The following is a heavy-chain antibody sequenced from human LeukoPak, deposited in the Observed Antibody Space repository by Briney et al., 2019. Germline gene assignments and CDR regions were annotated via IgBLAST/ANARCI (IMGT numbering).Heavy chain of an antibody. V-gene: IGHV3-7*01. CDR1: GFTLRNYW. J-gene: IGHJ5*02. CDR2: MKYDGSER. CDR3: VRTETDGTMRFDP. Sequence: PGGSLRLSCAASGFTLRNYWMTWVRQGPGKGLEWVASMKYDGSERHYVDSVEGRFTISRDNARNSVDLQMNSLRVDDTAIYYCVRTETDGTMRFDPWGQGTLVTVSS. D-gene: IGHD1-7*01.